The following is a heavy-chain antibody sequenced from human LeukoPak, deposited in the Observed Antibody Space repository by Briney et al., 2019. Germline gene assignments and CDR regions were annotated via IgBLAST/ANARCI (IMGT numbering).Heavy chain of an antibody. J-gene: IGHJ4*02. CDR2: IYPGDSDT. CDR1: GYSFTSYW. V-gene: IGHV5-51*01. CDR3: ARLPNRGYIDY. Sequence: GESLKTSCKGSGYSFTSYWIGWVRQMPGKGLEWMGIIYPGDSDTRYSPSFQGQVTISADKSITTAYVQWSSLKASDTAMYYCARLPNRGYIDYWGQGTLVTVSS. D-gene: IGHD3-10*01.